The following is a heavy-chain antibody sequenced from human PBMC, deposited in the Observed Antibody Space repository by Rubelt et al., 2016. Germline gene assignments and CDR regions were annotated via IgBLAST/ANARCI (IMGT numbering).Heavy chain of an antibody. Sequence: QVQLQESGPGLVKPSETLSLTCTVSGGSISSYYWSWIRQPPGKGLEWIGYIYYSGSTNYNPSLKSRVTISVDTSKNECSLQLTSVTAADTAVYYCVRERATATTRFDDWGQGTLVTVSS. D-gene: IGHD4-17*01. V-gene: IGHV4-59*12. J-gene: IGHJ4*02. CDR1: GGSISSYY. CDR3: VRERATATTRFDD. CDR2: IYYSGST.